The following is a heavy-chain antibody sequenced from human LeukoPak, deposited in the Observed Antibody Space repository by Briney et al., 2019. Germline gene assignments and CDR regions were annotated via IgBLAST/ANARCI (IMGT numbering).Heavy chain of an antibody. CDR3: AALNSIVGARDNWFDP. V-gene: IGHV1-18*01. CDR2: ISAYNGNT. J-gene: IGHJ5*02. CDR1: GYTFTSYG. D-gene: IGHD1-26*01. Sequence: ASVKVSCKASGYTFTSYGISWVRQAPGQGLEWMGWISAYNGNTNYAQKLQGRVTMTTDTSTSTAYMELRSLRSDDTAVYYCAALNSIVGARDNWFDPWGQGTLVTVSS.